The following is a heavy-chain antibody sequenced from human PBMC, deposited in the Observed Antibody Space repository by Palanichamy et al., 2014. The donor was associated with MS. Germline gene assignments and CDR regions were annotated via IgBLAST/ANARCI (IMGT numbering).Heavy chain of an antibody. J-gene: IGHJ6*02. CDR1: GGSISSSNW. V-gene: IGHV4-4*02. Sequence: QVQLQESGPGLVKPSGTLSLTCAVSGGSISSSNWWSWVRPAPTGRGLEWIGEIYHSGSTNYNPSLKSRVTISVDKSKNQFSLKLSSVTAADTAVYYCAREAVVPAATPPLYYYYGMDVWGQGTTVTVSS. D-gene: IGHD2-2*02. CDR3: AREAVVPAATPPLYYYYGMDV. CDR2: IYHSGST.